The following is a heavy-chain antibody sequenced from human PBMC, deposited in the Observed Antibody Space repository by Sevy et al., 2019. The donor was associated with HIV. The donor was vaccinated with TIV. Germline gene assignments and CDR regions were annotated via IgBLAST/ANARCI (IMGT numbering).Heavy chain of an antibody. CDR3: ARGGITGTTGAFDI. Sequence: GGSLRLSCAASGFAVSGHYMSWVRQAPGKGLEWVSVTYSGGSTYYADSVKGRFTISRDNSTNTLYLQMHSLRAEDAAVYYCARGGITGTTGAFDIWGQGTMVTVSS. CDR1: GFAVSGHY. D-gene: IGHD1-7*01. V-gene: IGHV3-53*01. J-gene: IGHJ3*02. CDR2: TYSGGST.